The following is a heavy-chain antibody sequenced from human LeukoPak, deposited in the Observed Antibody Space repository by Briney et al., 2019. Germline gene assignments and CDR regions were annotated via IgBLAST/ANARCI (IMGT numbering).Heavy chain of an antibody. CDR1: GGSISSYY. CDR3: ATGEIEYYDFWSGFDY. V-gene: IGHV4-59*01. Sequence: KPSESLSLTCTVSGGSISSYYWSWIRQPPGKGLEWIGYISYSGSTNYNPSLKSRVTISVDTSKNQFSLKLSSVTAADTAVYYCATGEIEYYDFWSGFDYWGQGTLVTVSS. D-gene: IGHD3-3*01. J-gene: IGHJ4*02. CDR2: ISYSGST.